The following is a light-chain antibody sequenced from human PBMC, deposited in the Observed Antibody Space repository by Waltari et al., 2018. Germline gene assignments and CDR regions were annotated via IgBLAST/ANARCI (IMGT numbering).Light chain of an antibody. CDR1: GSAVGASDY. Sequence: QSALTQPASVSGSPGQSITISCSGVGSAVGASDYVSWHQHHPGKAPQVIIYDVTNRPSGVSDCFSASKSANTASLTISRLQPEDEADYYCSSQTLDGLVLFGGGTRLTVL. J-gene: IGLJ2*01. V-gene: IGLV2-14*03. CDR3: SSQTLDGLVL. CDR2: DVT.